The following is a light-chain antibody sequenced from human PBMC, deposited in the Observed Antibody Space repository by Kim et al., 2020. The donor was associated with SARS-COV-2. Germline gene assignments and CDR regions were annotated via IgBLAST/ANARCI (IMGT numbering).Light chain of an antibody. Sequence: KTVTTSCTRSSGSIASNYVQWYQQRPGSAPTTVIYENDQRYSGVPDRFSGSIDSSSNSASLTISGLKTEDEADYYCQSYDSSNHAVFGGGTQLTVL. CDR1: SGSIASNY. CDR3: QSYDSSNHAV. J-gene: IGLJ7*01. CDR2: END. V-gene: IGLV6-57*03.